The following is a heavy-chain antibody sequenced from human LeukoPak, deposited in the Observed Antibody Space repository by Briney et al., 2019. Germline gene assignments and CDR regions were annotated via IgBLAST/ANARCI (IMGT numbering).Heavy chain of an antibody. Sequence: PSETLSLTCAVYGGSFSGYYWTWIRQPPGKGLEWIGEINHSGSTNYNPSLKSRVTISVDTPKNQFSLKLSSVTAADTAVYYCARKYCTNGVCYPYNWFDPWGQGTLVTVSS. CDR3: ARKYCTNGVCYPYNWFDP. J-gene: IGHJ5*02. CDR2: INHSGST. CDR1: GGSFSGYY. D-gene: IGHD2-8*01. V-gene: IGHV4-34*01.